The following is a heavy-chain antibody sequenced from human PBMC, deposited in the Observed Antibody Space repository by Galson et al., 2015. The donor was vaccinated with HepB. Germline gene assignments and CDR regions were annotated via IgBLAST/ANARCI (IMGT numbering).Heavy chain of an antibody. CDR3: ARHMSYGMDV. CDR1: GYGFTDYW. Sequence: QSGAEVKKPGESPSISCQGSGYGFTDYWISWVRQMPGKGLEWMGRVDPSDSYTEYSPSFHGHVTMSTDKSISTAYLQWSSLKASDTAMYYCARHMSYGMDVWGQGTTVTVSS. J-gene: IGHJ6*02. V-gene: IGHV5-10-1*01. CDR2: VDPSDSYT.